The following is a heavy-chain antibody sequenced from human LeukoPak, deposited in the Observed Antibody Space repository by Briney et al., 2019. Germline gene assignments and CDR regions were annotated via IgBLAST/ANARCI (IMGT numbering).Heavy chain of an antibody. CDR3: ARGGSHLYSGSYYDY. CDR2: IIPILGIA. D-gene: IGHD1-26*01. Sequence: SVKVSCKASGGTFSSYAISWVRQAPGQGLEWMGRIIPILGIADYAQKFQGRVTITADKSTSTAYMELSSLRSEDTAVYYCARGGSHLYSGSYYDYWGQGTLVTVSS. V-gene: IGHV1-69*04. J-gene: IGHJ4*02. CDR1: GGTFSSYA.